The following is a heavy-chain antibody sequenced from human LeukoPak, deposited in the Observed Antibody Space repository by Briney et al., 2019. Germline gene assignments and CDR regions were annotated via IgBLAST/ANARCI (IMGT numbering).Heavy chain of an antibody. CDR1: GGSISSYY. Sequence: SETLSLTCTVSGGSISSYYWSWIRQPPGKGLEWIGYIYYSGSTNYNPSLKSRVTISVDTSKNQFSLKLSSVTAVDTAVYYCARGAYSSSWYYYYGMDVWGQGTTVTVSS. CDR2: IYYSGST. J-gene: IGHJ6*02. D-gene: IGHD6-13*01. V-gene: IGHV4-59*01. CDR3: ARGAYSSSWYYYYGMDV.